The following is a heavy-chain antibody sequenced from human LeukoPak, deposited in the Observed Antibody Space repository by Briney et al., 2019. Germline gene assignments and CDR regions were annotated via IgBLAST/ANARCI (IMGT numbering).Heavy chain of an antibody. CDR2: MYYSGST. J-gene: IGHJ4*02. CDR3: ARGVPVTD. CDR1: GGSITSSGHC. V-gene: IGHV4-39*01. D-gene: IGHD3-10*01. Sequence: SETLSLTCTVSGGSITSSGHCWSWIRQPPGKGLEWIGCMYYSGSTFHGSSLKGRVTISLDTPKNQFSLRLNSVTDADTAVYYCARGVPVTDWGQGTLVTVSS.